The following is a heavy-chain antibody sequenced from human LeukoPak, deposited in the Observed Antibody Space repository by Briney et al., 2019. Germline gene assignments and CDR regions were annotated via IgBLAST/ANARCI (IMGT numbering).Heavy chain of an antibody. CDR1: GFTFSSYW. D-gene: IGHD3-10*01. CDR3: ARDRSYGSGSLDIDY. V-gene: IGHV3-7*01. Sequence: GGSLRLSCAASGFTFSSYWMSWVRQAPGKGLEWVANIKQDGSEKYYVDSVKGRFTISRDNAKNSLYLQMNSLRVEDTAVYYCARDRSYGSGSLDIDYRGQGTLVTVSS. CDR2: IKQDGSEK. J-gene: IGHJ4*02.